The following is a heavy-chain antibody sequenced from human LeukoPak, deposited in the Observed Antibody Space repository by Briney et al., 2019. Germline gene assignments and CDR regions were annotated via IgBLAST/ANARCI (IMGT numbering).Heavy chain of an antibody. Sequence: SQTLSLTCTVSGGSISSGDYYWSWIRQPPGKGLEWIGYIYYSGSTYYNPSLKSRVTISVDTSKNQFSLKLSSVTAADTAVYFCARYTELLGRHFDYWGQGTPVTVFS. V-gene: IGHV4-30-4*08. CDR2: IYYSGST. J-gene: IGHJ4*02. CDR3: ARYTELLGRHFDY. D-gene: IGHD1-1*01. CDR1: GGSISSGDYY.